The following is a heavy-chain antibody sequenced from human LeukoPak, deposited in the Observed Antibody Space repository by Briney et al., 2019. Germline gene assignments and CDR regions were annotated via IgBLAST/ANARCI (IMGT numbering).Heavy chain of an antibody. J-gene: IGHJ6*03. Sequence: ASVKVSCKASGYTFTSYGISWVRQAPGQGLEWMGGIIPVLGTANYGQKFQGRVTITADESTSTAYMELSSLTSDDTGVYFCARSGGDYYYYSTDVWGKGTTVTVSS. CDR1: GYTFTSYG. CDR2: IIPVLGTA. D-gene: IGHD3-10*01. V-gene: IGHV1-69*13. CDR3: ARSGGDYYYYSTDV.